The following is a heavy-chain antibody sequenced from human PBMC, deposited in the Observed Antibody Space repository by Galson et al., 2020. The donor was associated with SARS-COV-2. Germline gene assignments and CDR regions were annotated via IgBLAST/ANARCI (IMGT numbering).Heavy chain of an antibody. Sequence: GGSLRLSCEASGFTISGSWMNWVRKAPGKGLEWLAHIKNDGSEAYYVDSVRGRFTISRDNTKNSLYLQMNNLRVEDTAVYYCTAGHYSLWGQGTTVTVSS. CDR2: IKNDGSEA. CDR3: TAGHYSL. D-gene: IGHD3-3*01. V-gene: IGHV3-7*01. J-gene: IGHJ3*01. CDR1: GFTISGSW.